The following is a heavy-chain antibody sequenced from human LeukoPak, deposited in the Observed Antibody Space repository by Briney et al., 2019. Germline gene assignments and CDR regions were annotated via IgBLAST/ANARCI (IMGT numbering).Heavy chain of an antibody. V-gene: IGHV1-69*04. CDR1: GGTFSSYA. D-gene: IGHD3-16*01. Sequence: ASVKVSCKASGGTFSSYAISWVRQAPGQGLEWMGRIIPILGITNYSQKFQGRVTITADKSTSTAYMELSSLRSDDTAVYYCARDPSGGYVPYFDYWGQGTLVTVSS. CDR3: ARDPSGGYVPYFDY. J-gene: IGHJ4*02. CDR2: IIPILGIT.